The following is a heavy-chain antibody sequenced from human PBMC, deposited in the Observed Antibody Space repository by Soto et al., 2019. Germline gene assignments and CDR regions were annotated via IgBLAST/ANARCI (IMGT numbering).Heavy chain of an antibody. V-gene: IGHV3-11*01. CDR1: GFTFSDYY. CDR3: ARGGSGWTRGGWLGP. J-gene: IGHJ5*02. Sequence: QMQLVQSGGGLVKPGGSLTLSCKASGFTFSDYYMFLVRQTPGKGLEWLSYISDSGSTIYYAVSVRARFTIFRENAANSVYLQLDGLTDGDTAFYYCARGGSGWTRGGWLGPWGKASLVNVSS. D-gene: IGHD6-25*01. CDR2: ISDSGSTI.